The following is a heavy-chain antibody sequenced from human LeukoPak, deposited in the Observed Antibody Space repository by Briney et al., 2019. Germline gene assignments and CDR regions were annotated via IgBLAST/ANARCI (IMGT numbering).Heavy chain of an antibody. CDR3: TRESYVTMIIGDY. J-gene: IGHJ4*02. Sequence: GGSLRLSCAASGFTFSSYSMNWVRQAPGKGLEWVSYISSSGNTIYYADSVKGRFTISRDNAKNSLYLQMNSLRAEGTALYYCTRESYVTMIIGDYWGQGTLVTVSS. CDR1: GFTFSSYS. V-gene: IGHV3-48*04. CDR2: ISSSGNTI. D-gene: IGHD3-22*01.